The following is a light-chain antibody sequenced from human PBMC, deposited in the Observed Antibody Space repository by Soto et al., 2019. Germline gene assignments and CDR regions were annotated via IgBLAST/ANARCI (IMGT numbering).Light chain of an antibody. Sequence: EIVMTQSPATLSVSPGERATLSCRASQSVSSNLAWYQQKPGQAHRLLIYGASTRATGIPARFSGSGSWTEFTLTISSLQSEDFAVYYCQQYNNWLGTFGQGTKVDSK. CDR2: GAS. J-gene: IGKJ1*01. CDR3: QQYNNWLGT. CDR1: QSVSSN. V-gene: IGKV3D-15*01.